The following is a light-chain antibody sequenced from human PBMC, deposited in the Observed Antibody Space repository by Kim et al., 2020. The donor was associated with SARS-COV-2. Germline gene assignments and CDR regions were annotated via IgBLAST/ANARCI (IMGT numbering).Light chain of an antibody. J-gene: IGKJ2*01. V-gene: IGKV3-15*01. CDR3: QQYNNWPPYT. Sequence: EIVMTQSPAPLSVSPGERATLSCRASQSVSSNLAWYQQKPGHAPRLLIYGASTRATGIPARFSGSGSGTEFTLTISSLQSEDFAVYYCQQYNNWPPYTFGQGTKLEI. CDR1: QSVSSN. CDR2: GAS.